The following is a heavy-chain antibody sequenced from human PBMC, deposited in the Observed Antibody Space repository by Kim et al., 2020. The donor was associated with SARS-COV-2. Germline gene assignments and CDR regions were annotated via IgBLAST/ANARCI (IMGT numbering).Heavy chain of an antibody. CDR3: ARDLTGSIDY. CDR2: IWYDGSQT. Sequence: GGSLRLSCAASGFTFSTFVMHWVRQAPGKGLESVALIWYDGSQTYHADSVKGRFTISRDNSKNTLYLQLNSLRAEDTAVYYCARDLTGSIDYWGQGTLVT. D-gene: IGHD1-1*01. CDR1: GFTFSTFV. J-gene: IGHJ4*02. V-gene: IGHV3-33*01.